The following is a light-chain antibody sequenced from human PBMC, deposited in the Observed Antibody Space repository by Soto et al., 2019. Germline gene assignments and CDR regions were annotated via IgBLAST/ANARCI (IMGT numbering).Light chain of an antibody. CDR2: KAS. CDR3: QQYNILST. V-gene: IGKV1-5*03. CDR1: QSISSW. J-gene: IGKJ1*01. Sequence: DIQMTQSPSTLSASVGDRVTITCRASQSISSWLAWYQQKPGKAPKLLIYKASSLESGVPSRFSGSGSGTEFTLTISSLHPDDFATYYCQQYNILSTFGQWTKVDIK.